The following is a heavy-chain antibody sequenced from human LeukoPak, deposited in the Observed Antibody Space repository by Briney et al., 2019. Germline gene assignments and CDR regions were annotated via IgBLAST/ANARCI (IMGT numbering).Heavy chain of an antibody. CDR3: ARIGYSSSSFDY. CDR2: IKQDGSEI. V-gene: IGHV3-7*01. D-gene: IGHD6-13*01. CDR1: GFRFTNYW. J-gene: IGHJ4*02. Sequence: GGSLRLSCAASGFRFTNYWMSWVRQAPGKGLEWVANIKQDGSEIDYPDPMKGRFTISRDYTRNSVYLQVDSLRAEDTAVYYCARIGYSSSSFDYWGQGTLVTVSS.